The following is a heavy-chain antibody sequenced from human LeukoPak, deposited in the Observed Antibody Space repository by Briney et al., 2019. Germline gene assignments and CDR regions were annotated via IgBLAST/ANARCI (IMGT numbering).Heavy chain of an antibody. CDR1: GASISAFH. CDR2: IYSSGST. V-gene: IGHV4-4*07. J-gene: IGHJ4*02. Sequence: PSETLSLTCTVSGASISAFHWTWFRQPAGKGLEWIGLIYSSGSTLFNPSLKSRVAMSVDLTKNQLSLKRTSVTAADTAMYYCVRKDGDYWGRGTLVTVSS. CDR3: VRKDGDY.